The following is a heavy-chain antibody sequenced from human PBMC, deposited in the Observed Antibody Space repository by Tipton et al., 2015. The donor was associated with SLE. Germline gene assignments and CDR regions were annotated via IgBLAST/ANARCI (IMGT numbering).Heavy chain of an antibody. CDR1: GYYISNGYY. J-gene: IGHJ6*02. CDR2: SYHSEST. V-gene: IGHV4-38-2*02. Sequence: TLSLTCNVSGYYISNGYYWAWFRQPPGKGLEWIGSSYHSESTYYNPSLKSRVTISVDTSKNQFSLKMSSVTAADTAVYYCASSSGWNHYYYYYGMDVWGQGTTVTVSS. CDR3: ASSSGWNHYYYYYGMDV. D-gene: IGHD6-19*01.